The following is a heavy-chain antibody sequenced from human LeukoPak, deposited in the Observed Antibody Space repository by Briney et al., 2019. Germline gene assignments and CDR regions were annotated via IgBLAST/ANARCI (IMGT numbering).Heavy chain of an antibody. D-gene: IGHD2-21*02. CDR1: GCTFSSYA. CDR3: ASHVVLVTATFDY. Sequence: GASVKASCKASGCTFSSYAISWVRQAPGQGLEWMGRIIPILGIANYAQKFQGRVTITADKSTSTAYMELSSLRSEDTAVYYCASHVVLVTATFDYWGQGTLVTVSS. CDR2: IIPILGIA. J-gene: IGHJ4*02. V-gene: IGHV1-69*04.